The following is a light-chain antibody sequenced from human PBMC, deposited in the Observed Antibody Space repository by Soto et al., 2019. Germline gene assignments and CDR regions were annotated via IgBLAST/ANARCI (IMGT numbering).Light chain of an antibody. V-gene: IGLV1-44*01. Sequence: QSVLTQAPSTSGTPGQRVTISCSGTISNIGGNTVNWYQQVPGTAPKLLIYRDDQRPSGVPDRFSGSKSATSASLAISGLQSEDEADYYCAAWDDGLTGLLFGGGTKLTVL. CDR1: ISNIGGNT. J-gene: IGLJ2*01. CDR3: AAWDDGLTGLL. CDR2: RDD.